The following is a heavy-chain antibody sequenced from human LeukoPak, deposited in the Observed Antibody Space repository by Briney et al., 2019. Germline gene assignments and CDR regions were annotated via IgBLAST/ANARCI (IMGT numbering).Heavy chain of an antibody. D-gene: IGHD2-2*02. V-gene: IGHV3-33*01. J-gene: IGHJ6*02. CDR3: ARDPYRSSTGCYNLYYYGMDV. CDR1: GFTFSSYG. CDR2: IWYDGSNK. Sequence: PGGSLRLSCAASGFTFSSYGMHWVRQAPGKGLEWVAVIWYDGSNKYYADSVKGRFTISRDNSKNTLYLQMNSLRAEDTAVYYCARDPYRSSTGCYNLYYYGMDVWGQGTTVTVSS.